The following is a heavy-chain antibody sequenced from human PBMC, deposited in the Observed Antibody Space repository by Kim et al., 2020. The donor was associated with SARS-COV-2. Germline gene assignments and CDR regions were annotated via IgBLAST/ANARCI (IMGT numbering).Heavy chain of an antibody. CDR3: ATPDCSSTSCYGRGIDAFDI. CDR1: GYTFTSYY. V-gene: IGHV1-46*01. J-gene: IGHJ3*02. CDR2: INPSGGST. D-gene: IGHD2-2*01. Sequence: ASVKVSCKASGYTFTSYYMHWVRQAPGQGLEWMGIINPSGGSTSYAQKFQGRVTMTRDTSTSTVYMELSSLRSEDTAVYYCATPDCSSTSCYGRGIDAFDIWGQGTMVTVSS.